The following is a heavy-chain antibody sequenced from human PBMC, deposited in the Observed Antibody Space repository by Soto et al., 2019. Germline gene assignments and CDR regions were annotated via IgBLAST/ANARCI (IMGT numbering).Heavy chain of an antibody. Sequence: SGPTLVNPTQTLTLTCTFSGFSLSTSGMCVSWIRQPPGKALEWLALIDWDDDKYYSTSLKTRLTTSKDTSKNQVVLTMTNMDPVDTATYYCARTDHGGSYYYYGMDVWGQGTTVTVSS. CDR3: ARTDHGGSYYYYGMDV. V-gene: IGHV2-70*01. J-gene: IGHJ6*02. CDR2: IDWDDDK. D-gene: IGHD4-17*01. CDR1: GFSLSTSGMC.